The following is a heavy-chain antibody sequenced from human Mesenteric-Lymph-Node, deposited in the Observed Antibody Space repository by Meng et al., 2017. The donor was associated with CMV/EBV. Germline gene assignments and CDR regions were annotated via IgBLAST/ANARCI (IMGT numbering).Heavy chain of an antibody. CDR1: GYTFTTYS. J-gene: IGHJ5*02. D-gene: IGHD3-10*01. CDR2: INPSGSST. V-gene: IGHV1-46*01. CDR3: ARDLGQWFDRGWFDP. Sequence: ASVKVSCKASGYTFTTYSIHWVRQAPGQGLEGMGVINPSGSSTTYAQKFQGRVTMTRDTSTTTVYMELSSLRSEDTAVYYCARDLGQWFDRGWFDPWGQGSLVTVSS.